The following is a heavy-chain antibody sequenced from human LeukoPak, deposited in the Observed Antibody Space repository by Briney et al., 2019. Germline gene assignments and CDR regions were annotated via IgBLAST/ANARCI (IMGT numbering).Heavy chain of an antibody. D-gene: IGHD3-10*01. J-gene: IGHJ6*02. CDR3: ARLWFGETTYYGMDV. CDR2: ISYDGSNK. CDR1: GFTFSSYG. Sequence: GGSLRLSCAASGFTFSSYGMHWVRQAPGKGLEWVAVISYDGSNKYYADSVKGRFTISRDNAKNSLYLQMNSLRAEDTAVYYCARLWFGETTYYGMDVWGQGTTVTVSS. V-gene: IGHV3-30*03.